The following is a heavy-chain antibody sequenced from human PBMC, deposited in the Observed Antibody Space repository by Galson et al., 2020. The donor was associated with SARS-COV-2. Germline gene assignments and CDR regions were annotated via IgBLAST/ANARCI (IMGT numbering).Heavy chain of an antibody. J-gene: IGHJ4*01. CDR2: FHYSGSS. V-gene: IGHV4-39*01. CDR1: GDSISTSSKY. D-gene: IGHD2-21*02. CDR3: VRHEMVTGYFDY. Sequence: SETLSLTCTVSGDSISTSSKYWGWVRQPPGRGLEWIGSFHYSGSSKYSPSLKSRVTISVDKSKNQVSLKLDSVTAADTAVYYCVRHEMVTGYFDYWGHGTQVTVSS.